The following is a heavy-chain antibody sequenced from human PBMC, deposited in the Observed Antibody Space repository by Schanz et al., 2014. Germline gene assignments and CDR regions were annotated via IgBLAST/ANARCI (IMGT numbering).Heavy chain of an antibody. Sequence: EVQLVESGGGLIQPGGSLRLSCAVSGFTVNTNYMSWVRQAPGKGPEWISSMYINSGSTQYADSVKGRFIISRDSSKNTLYLPMNTQRADDTAVYFCARDGGRDGSNLGFDVWGQGTLVTVSS. CDR2: MYINSGST. J-gene: IGHJ3*01. D-gene: IGHD2-15*01. V-gene: IGHV3-53*01. CDR3: ARDGGRDGSNLGFDV. CDR1: GFTVNTNY.